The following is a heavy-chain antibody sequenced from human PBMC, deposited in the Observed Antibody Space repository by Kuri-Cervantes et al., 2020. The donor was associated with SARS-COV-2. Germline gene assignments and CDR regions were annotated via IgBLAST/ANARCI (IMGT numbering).Heavy chain of an antibody. J-gene: IGHJ6*03. CDR1: GLTCSNAV. Sequence: GESLKISCASSGLTCSNAVRHWVRQAPGKGLEWVAFIRYDGSNKYDADSGNGRFTISRDDSKNTLYLKMNSLGAEDTAVYYCAKLAGTDGYYYYYLDVWGKGTTVTVSS. V-gene: IGHV3-30*02. CDR2: IRYDGSNK. D-gene: IGHD1-1*01. CDR3: AKLAGTDGYYYYYLDV.